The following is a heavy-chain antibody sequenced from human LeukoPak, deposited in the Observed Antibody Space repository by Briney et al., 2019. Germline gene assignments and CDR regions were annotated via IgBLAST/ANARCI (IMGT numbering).Heavy chain of an antibody. CDR2: IYRGGNT. CDR1: GFTFSSSA. Sequence: GGSLRLSCEASGFTFSSSAMSWVRQVQGKGLEWVSVIYRGGNTYYADSVKGRFTISRDNSKNTLFLQMNSLRAEDTAVYYCARGYGADSGFDSWGQGTLVTVSS. D-gene: IGHD4-23*01. CDR3: ARGYGADSGFDS. V-gene: IGHV3-53*01. J-gene: IGHJ4*02.